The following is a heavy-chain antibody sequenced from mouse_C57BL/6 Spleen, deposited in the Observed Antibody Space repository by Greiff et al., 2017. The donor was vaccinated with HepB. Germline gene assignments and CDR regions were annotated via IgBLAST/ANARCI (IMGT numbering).Heavy chain of an antibody. CDR3: TILFSY. J-gene: IGHJ3*01. D-gene: IGHD1-1*01. V-gene: IGHV1-15*01. CDR2: IDPETGGT. Sequence: QVQLKESGAELVRPGASVTLSCKASGYTFTDYEMHWVKQTPVHGLEWIGAIDPETGGTAYNQKFKGKAILTADKSSSTAYMELRSLTSEDSAVYYCTILFSYWGQGTLVTVSA. CDR1: GYTFTDYE.